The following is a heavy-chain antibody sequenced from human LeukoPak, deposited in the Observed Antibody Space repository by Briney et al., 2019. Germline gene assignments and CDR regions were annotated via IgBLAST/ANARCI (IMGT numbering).Heavy chain of an antibody. D-gene: IGHD3-10*01. CDR3: ARSGRGVDSFYFYMDV. Sequence: PGGSLRLSCAASGSAFSNYGVNWVRQAPGKGLEWVSGVGTAGETYSADSMKGRFTVSRDNAKNSLYLQMNSLRAEDTAVYYCARSGRGVDSFYFYMDVWGKGTTVTVSS. CDR2: VGTAGET. CDR1: GSAFSNYG. V-gene: IGHV3-23*01. J-gene: IGHJ6*03.